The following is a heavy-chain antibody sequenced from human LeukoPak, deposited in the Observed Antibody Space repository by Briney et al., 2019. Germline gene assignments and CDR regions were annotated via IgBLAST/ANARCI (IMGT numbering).Heavy chain of an antibody. V-gene: IGHV1-46*01. D-gene: IGHD3-3*01. Sequence: ASVKVSCKASGYTFTSYYMHWVRQAPGQGLEWMGIINPSGGSTSYAQKFQGRVTMTRDTSTSTVYMELSSLRSEDTAVYYCARVNYDFWSGYYARGDFDYWGQGTLVTVSS. CDR2: INPSGGST. J-gene: IGHJ4*02. CDR3: ARVNYDFWSGYYARGDFDY. CDR1: GYTFTSYY.